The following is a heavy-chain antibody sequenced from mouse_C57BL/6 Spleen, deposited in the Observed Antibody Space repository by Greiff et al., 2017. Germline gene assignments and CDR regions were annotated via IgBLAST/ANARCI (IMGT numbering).Heavy chain of an antibody. CDR1: GYTFTSYW. CDR2: IYPGSGST. CDR3: ARDYYGSSYYYFDY. J-gene: IGHJ2*01. V-gene: IGHV1-55*01. Sequence: QVQLQQPGAELVKPGASVKMSCKASGYTFTSYWITWVKQRPGQGLEWIGDIYPGSGSTNYNEKFKSKATLTVDTSSSTAYMQRSSLTSEDSAVYYCARDYYGSSYYYFDYWGQGTTLTVAS. D-gene: IGHD1-1*01.